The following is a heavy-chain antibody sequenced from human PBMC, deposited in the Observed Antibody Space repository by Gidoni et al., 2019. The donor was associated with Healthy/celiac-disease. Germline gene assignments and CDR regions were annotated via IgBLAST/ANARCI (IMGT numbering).Heavy chain of an antibody. CDR1: GFTFSSYS. J-gene: IGHJ4*02. Sequence: EVHLLDSGGGLLQPGGSWRHSCPPSGFTFSSYSMNWVRQAPGKGLEWVSYISSSSSTIYYADSVKGRFTISRDNAKNSLYLQMNSLRDEDTAVYYCAREYYYDSSGPDYWGQGTLVTVSS. V-gene: IGHV3-48*02. CDR3: AREYYYDSSGPDY. D-gene: IGHD3-22*01. CDR2: ISSSSSTI.